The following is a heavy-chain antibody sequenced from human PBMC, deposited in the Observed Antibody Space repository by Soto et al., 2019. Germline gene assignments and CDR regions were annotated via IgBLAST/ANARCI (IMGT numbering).Heavy chain of an antibody. Sequence: QVQLQESGPGLVKPSGTLSLTCAVSGASISSSQWWSWVRQSPGKGLEWIGEIYHSGDTKYNPSLKSRVTISVDQSKNQFSLNLNSVTAADTAIYYCARDLAAVAGYFDSWGQGTLVTVSS. CDR2: IYHSGDT. J-gene: IGHJ4*02. CDR3: ARDLAAVAGYFDS. V-gene: IGHV4-4*02. D-gene: IGHD6-19*01. CDR1: GASISSSQW.